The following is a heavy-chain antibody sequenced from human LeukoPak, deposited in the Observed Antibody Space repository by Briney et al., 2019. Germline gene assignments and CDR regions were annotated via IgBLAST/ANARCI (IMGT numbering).Heavy chain of an antibody. D-gene: IGHD3-9*01. Sequence: GGSLRLSCAASGFTFSSYSMNWVRQAPGKGLEWVPSISSSSSYIYYADSVKGRFTISRGNAKNSLYLQMNSLRAEDTAVYYCARYAELRYFDWLFPPRYFDLWGRGTLVTVSS. CDR1: GFTFSSYS. CDR2: ISSSSSYI. V-gene: IGHV3-21*01. CDR3: ARYAELRYFDWLFPPRYFDL. J-gene: IGHJ2*01.